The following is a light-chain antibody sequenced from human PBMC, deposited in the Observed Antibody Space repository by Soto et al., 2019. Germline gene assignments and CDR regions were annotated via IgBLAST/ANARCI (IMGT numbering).Light chain of an antibody. CDR2: GAS. V-gene: IGKV3-15*01. J-gene: IGKJ2*01. CDR1: QSVSSN. CDR3: QQYNNWPPKQYT. Sequence: EIVMTQSPATLSVSPRERATLSCRASQSVSSNLAWYQHKPGQAPRLLIYGASTRATGIPARFSASGSVTEFSLTISSLQSEDFAVYYCQQYNNWPPKQYTFGQGTKLEIK.